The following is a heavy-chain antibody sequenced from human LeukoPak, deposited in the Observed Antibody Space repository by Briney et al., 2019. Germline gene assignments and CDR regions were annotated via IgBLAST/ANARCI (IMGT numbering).Heavy chain of an antibody. CDR2: IYSGGST. CDR1: GFTVSSNY. J-gene: IGHJ4*02. Sequence: GGSLRLSCAASGFTVSSNYMSWVRQAPGKGLEWVSVIYSGGSTYYADSVKGRFTISRDDSKSIAYLQMNSLKTEDTAVYYCTRVVGYGSSSDYWGQGTRVTVSS. V-gene: IGHV3-66*01. D-gene: IGHD6-6*01. CDR3: TRVVGYGSSSDY.